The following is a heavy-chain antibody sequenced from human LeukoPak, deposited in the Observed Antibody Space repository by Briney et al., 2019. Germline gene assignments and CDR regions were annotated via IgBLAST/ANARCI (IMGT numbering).Heavy chain of an antibody. J-gene: IGHJ4*02. CDR2: INPDSGDT. Sequence: SSVKVSCKASGYTFSGYYMHWVRQAPGRGLEWMGWINPDSGDTNYAQNFQGRVTVTRDTSITTAYLELKRLTSDDTAVYYWARGPVVLLDWGQGTLVTVSS. CDR1: GYTFSGYY. V-gene: IGHV1-2*02. CDR3: ARGPVVLLD. D-gene: IGHD4-23*01.